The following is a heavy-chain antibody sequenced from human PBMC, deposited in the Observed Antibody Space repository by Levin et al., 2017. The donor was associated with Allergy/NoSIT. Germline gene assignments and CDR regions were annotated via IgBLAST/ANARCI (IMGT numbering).Heavy chain of an antibody. D-gene: IGHD1-7*01. CDR3: AREGPRITGTKSPMDV. J-gene: IGHJ6*03. CDR2: INPNSGGT. Sequence: ASVKVSCKASGYTFTGYYMHWVRQAPGQGLEWMGRINPNSGGTNYAQKFQGRVTMTRDTSISTAYMELSRLRSDDTAVYYCAREGPRITGTKSPMDVWGKGTTVTVSS. V-gene: IGHV1-2*06. CDR1: GYTFTGYY.